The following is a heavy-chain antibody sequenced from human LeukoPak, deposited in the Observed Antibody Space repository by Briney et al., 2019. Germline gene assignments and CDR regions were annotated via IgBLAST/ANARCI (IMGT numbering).Heavy chain of an antibody. CDR1: GYTFTSYG. J-gene: IGHJ4*02. D-gene: IGHD3-10*01. V-gene: IGHV7-4-1*02. Sequence: ASVKVSCKASGYTFTSYGISWVRQAPGQGLEWMGWINTNTGNPTYAQGFTGRFVFSLDTSVSTAYLQISSLKAEDTAVYYCARAEGPYYYGSGSHEGDYWGQGTLVTVSS. CDR3: ARAEGPYYYGSGSHEGDY. CDR2: INTNTGNP.